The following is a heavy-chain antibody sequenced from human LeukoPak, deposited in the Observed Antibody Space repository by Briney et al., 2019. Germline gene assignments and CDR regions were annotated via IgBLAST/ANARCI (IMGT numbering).Heavy chain of an antibody. CDR3: ARGDRWLLLYYFVY. CDR1: GFTFSSYG. J-gene: IGHJ4*02. Sequence: PGGSLRLSCAASGFTFSSYGMHWVRQAPGKGLEWVAVISYDGSNKYYADSVKGRFTISRDNSKNTLYLQMNSLRAEDTAVYYCARGDRWLLLYYFVYWGQGTLVTVSS. V-gene: IGHV3-30*03. D-gene: IGHD3-22*01. CDR2: ISYDGSNK.